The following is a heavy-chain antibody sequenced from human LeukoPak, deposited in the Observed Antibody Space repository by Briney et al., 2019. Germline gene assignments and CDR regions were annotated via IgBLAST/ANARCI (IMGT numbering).Heavy chain of an antibody. CDR3: AKDQGIQLGIDY. J-gene: IGHJ4*02. CDR2: ISYDGSDK. D-gene: IGHD5-18*01. V-gene: IGHV3-30*18. Sequence: PGGSLRLSCAASGFPFSSNAMHWVRQAPGKGLEWVAIISYDGSDKYYADSVKGRFTISRDNSKNTLDLQMNSLRAEDTAVYYCAKDQGIQLGIDYWGQGSLVTVSS. CDR1: GFPFSSNA.